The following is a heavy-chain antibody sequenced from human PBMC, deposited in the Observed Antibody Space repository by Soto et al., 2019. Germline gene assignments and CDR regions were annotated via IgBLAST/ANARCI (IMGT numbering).Heavy chain of an antibody. V-gene: IGHV4-30-2*01. D-gene: IGHD3-10*02. CDR2: MYPSGRT. J-gene: IGHJ6*02. CDR1: GGSVSSGGYS. Sequence: QLQLQESGSGVVQPSQTLSLTCSVSGGSVSSGGYSWSWIRQPLGKGLEWIGYMYPSGRTSHNPSRKSRVTISIDRSRNQFYLRLTSVTAADTAVYSGVRDRGGCSGNYYVSMGMDVWGRGTTVTVSS. CDR3: VRDRGGCSGNYYVSMGMDV.